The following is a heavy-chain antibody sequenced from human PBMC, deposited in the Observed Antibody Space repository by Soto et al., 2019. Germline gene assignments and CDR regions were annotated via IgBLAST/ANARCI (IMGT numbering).Heavy chain of an antibody. V-gene: IGHV1-69*01. CDR3: ARDKVGDYDSRGYYRVSVPPDYYYGMDV. D-gene: IGHD3-22*01. CDR1: GGTFSSYA. Sequence: QVQLVQSGAEVKKPGSSVKVSCKASGGTFSSYAISWVRQAPGQGLEWMGGIIPIFGTANYARKFQGRVTITADESTSTDYMELSSLRSEDTAVYYCARDKVGDYDSRGYYRVSVPPDYYYGMDVWGQGTTVTVSS. J-gene: IGHJ6*02. CDR2: IIPIFGTA.